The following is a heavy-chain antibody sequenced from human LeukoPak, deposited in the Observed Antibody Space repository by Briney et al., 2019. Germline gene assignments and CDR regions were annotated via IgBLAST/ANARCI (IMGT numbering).Heavy chain of an antibody. CDR2: INPNSGGT. Sequence: ASVKVSCKASGYTFTGYYMHWVRQAPGQGLEWMGWINPNSGGTNYAQKFQGRVTMTRDTSISTAYMELSRLRSDDTAVYYCAREHYDILTGYYKGGGFDPWGQGTLVTVSS. J-gene: IGHJ5*02. D-gene: IGHD3-9*01. V-gene: IGHV1-2*02. CDR1: GYTFTGYY. CDR3: AREHYDILTGYYKGGGFDP.